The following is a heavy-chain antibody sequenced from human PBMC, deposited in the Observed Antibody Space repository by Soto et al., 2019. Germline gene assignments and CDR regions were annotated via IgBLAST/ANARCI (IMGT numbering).Heavy chain of an antibody. CDR3: ARAEQLVGNYYYGMDV. CDR1: GGSISSGGYY. J-gene: IGHJ6*02. V-gene: IGHV4-31*03. D-gene: IGHD6-6*01. CDR2: INHSGST. Sequence: SETLSLTCTVSGGSISSGGYYWSWIRQHPGKGLEWIGEINHSGSTNYNPSLKSRVTISVDTSKNQFSLKLSSVPAADTVVYYCARAEQLVGNYYYGMDVWGQGTTVTVSS.